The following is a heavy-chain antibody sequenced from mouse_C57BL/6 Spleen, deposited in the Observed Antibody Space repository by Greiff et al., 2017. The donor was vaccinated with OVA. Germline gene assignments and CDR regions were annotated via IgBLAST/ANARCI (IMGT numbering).Heavy chain of an antibody. CDR2: IYPRSGNT. Sequence: QVQLQQSGAELARPGASVKLSCKASGYTFTSYGISWVKQRTGQGLEWIGEIYPRSGNTYYTEKFKGKATLTADKSSSTAYMELRSLTSEDSAVYFCARSHYYGSSSSYAMDYWGQGTSVTVSS. CDR1: GYTFTSYG. V-gene: IGHV1-81*01. D-gene: IGHD1-1*01. CDR3: ARSHYYGSSSSYAMDY. J-gene: IGHJ4*01.